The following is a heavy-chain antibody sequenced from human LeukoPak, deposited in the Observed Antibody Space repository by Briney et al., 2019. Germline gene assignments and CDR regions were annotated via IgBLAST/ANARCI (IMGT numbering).Heavy chain of an antibody. CDR3: AKADVSSGHLDY. V-gene: IGHV3-9*01. CDR1: GFTFDDYA. Sequence: GGSLGLSCAASGFTFDDYAMHWVRQAPGKGLEWVSGISWNSGSIGYADSVKGRFTISRDNAKNSLYLQMNSLRAEDTALYYCAKADVSSGHLDYWGQGTLVTVSS. CDR2: ISWNSGSI. D-gene: IGHD3-22*01. J-gene: IGHJ4*02.